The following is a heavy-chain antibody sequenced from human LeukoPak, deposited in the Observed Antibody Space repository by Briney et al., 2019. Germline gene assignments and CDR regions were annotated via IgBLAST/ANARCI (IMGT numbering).Heavy chain of an antibody. CDR2: IYPDDSDT. Sequence: GESLKISCNGSGYXFTSYWIGWVRPMPGKGLEWMGIIYPDDSDTKYSPSSQGQVTISADKSISTAYLQWSSLKASDTAMYYCARSGRLGYCSGGSCFRWDYWGQGTLVTVSS. CDR1: GYXFTSYW. V-gene: IGHV5-51*01. J-gene: IGHJ4*02. CDR3: ARSGRLGYCSGGSCFRWDY. D-gene: IGHD2-15*01.